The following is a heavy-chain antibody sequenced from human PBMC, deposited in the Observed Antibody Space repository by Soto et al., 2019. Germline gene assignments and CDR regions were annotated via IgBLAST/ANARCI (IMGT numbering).Heavy chain of an antibody. CDR2: IGGGGDST. V-gene: IGHV3-23*01. CDR1: GFTLRNYA. D-gene: IGHD2-2*01. Sequence: DVQLLESGGGLVQPGGSLRLSCAASGFTLRNYAMAWVRQAPGKGLEWVSTIGGGGDSTYYADSGKGRFTISRGNSKNRVYKRMNSLRAEEKAVDYCSKGRMDPRLDCSSTRCFGWFGPWGQGNLVTVSA. J-gene: IGHJ5*02. CDR3: SKGRMDPRLDCSSTRCFGWFGP.